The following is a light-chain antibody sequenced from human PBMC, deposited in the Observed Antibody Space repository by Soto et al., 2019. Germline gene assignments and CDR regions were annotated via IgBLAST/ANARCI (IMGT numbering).Light chain of an antibody. V-gene: IGKV3-20*01. CDR3: QQYGSPQWT. Sequence: EIVLTQSPGTLSLSPGERATLSCRASQSVSSSYLAWYQLKPGQAPRLLIYGASSRATGIPDRFSGSGSGTDFTLTISRLEPEDFAVYYCQQYGSPQWTFGQGTKVDIK. CDR2: GAS. J-gene: IGKJ1*01. CDR1: QSVSSSY.